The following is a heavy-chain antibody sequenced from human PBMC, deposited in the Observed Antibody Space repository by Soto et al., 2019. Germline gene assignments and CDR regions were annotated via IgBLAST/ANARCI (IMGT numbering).Heavy chain of an antibody. J-gene: IGHJ4*02. D-gene: IGHD6-13*01. CDR2: LTGSSSNI. CDR3: AKSFSSNWYDYFDY. CDR1: GFSFRNYA. V-gene: IGHV3-23*01. Sequence: GGSLRLSCAASGFSFRNYAMSWVRQAPGKGLEWISTLTGSSSNIYYADSVKGRFTISRDKSKNTLYLQMNSLRAEDTALYYCAKSFSSNWYDYFDYWGQGSLVTVSS.